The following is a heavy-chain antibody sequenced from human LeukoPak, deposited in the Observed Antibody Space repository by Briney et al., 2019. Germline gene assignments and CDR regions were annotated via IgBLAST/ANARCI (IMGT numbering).Heavy chain of an antibody. CDR1: GSNFNSYP. V-gene: IGHV3-21*01. D-gene: IGHD3-3*01. CDR3: ATRRDDFWSGPFDP. CDR2: ISSSGIYI. J-gene: IGHJ5*02. Sequence: AGGSLRLSCAASGSNFNSYPMNWVRQAPGKGLEWVSSISSSGIYIYYADSVKGRFAISRDNTKNSLYLQMNSLRAEDTAVYYCATRRDDFWSGPFDPWGQGTLVTVSS.